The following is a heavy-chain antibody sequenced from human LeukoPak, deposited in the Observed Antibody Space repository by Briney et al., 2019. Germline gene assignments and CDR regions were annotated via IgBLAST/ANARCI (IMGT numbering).Heavy chain of an antibody. D-gene: IGHD2-15*01. V-gene: IGHV3-48*01. CDR1: GFTFSSYS. CDR3: ARDLATPAQYYYYGMDV. Sequence: GGSLRLSCAASGFTFSSYSMTWVRQAPGKGLEWVSYISSSSSTIYYADSVKGRFTISRDNAKNSLYLQMNSLRAEDTAVYYCARDLATPAQYYYYGMDVWGQGTTVTVSS. J-gene: IGHJ6*02. CDR2: ISSSSSTI.